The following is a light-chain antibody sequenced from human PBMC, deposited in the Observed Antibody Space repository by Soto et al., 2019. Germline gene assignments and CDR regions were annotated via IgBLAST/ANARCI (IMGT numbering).Light chain of an antibody. CDR1: QSVSSN. J-gene: IGKJ2*01. CDR2: GAS. V-gene: IGKV3-15*01. Sequence: EIVMTQSPATLSVSPGERATLSCRASQSVSSNLAWYQQKPGQAPRRLIYGASTRATGIPARFSGSGSRTDYTLTLSSLQSEDFAVYYCQQYNNWPPYTFGQGTKLEIK. CDR3: QQYNNWPPYT.